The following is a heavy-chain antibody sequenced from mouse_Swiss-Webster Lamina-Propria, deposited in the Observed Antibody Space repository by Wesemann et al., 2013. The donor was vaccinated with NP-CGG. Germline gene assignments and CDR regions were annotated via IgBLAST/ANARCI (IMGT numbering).Heavy chain of an antibody. D-gene: IGHD4-1*01. V-gene: IGHV3-8*02. CDR2: ISYSGST. Sequence: EYAGYISYSGSTYYNPSLKSRISITRDTSKNQYYLQLNSVTTEDTATYYCASLTGGYWGQGTTLTVSS. CDR3: ASLTGGY. J-gene: IGHJ2*01.